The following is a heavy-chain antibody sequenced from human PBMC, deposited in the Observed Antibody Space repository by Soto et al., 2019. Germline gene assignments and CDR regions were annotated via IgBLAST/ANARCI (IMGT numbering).Heavy chain of an antibody. CDR2: VIPIFGTA. CDR1: GGAFSSYA. J-gene: IGHJ6*02. Sequence: GVSVKVSCKASGGAFSSYAISWVRQDPGQGLEWMGGVIPIFGTANYAQKFQGRVTITADESTSTAYMELSSLRSEDTAVYYCARDRIGSAARPGECGMDVWGQGTTVTVSS. D-gene: IGHD6-6*01. V-gene: IGHV1-69*13. CDR3: ARDRIGSAARPGECGMDV.